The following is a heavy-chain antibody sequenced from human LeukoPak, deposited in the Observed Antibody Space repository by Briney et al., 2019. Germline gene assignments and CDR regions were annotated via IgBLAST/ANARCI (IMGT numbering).Heavy chain of an antibody. J-gene: IGHJ4*02. CDR3: AMQLGQEVIHDF. V-gene: IGHV1-69*13. D-gene: IGHD2/OR15-2a*01. Sequence: SVKVSCKASGGTFSSYAISWVRQAPGQGLEWMGGIIPIFGTANYAQKFQGRVTITADESTSTAYMELSSLRSEDTAVYYCAMQLGQEVIHDFWGQGTLVTVSS. CDR2: IIPIFGTA. CDR1: GGTFSSYA.